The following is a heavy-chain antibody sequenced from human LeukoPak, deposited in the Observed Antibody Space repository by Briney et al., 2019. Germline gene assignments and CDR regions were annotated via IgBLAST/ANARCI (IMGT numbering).Heavy chain of an antibody. Sequence: GASVKVSCKASGYTFTSYGISWVRQAPGQGLEWMGWISAYNGNTNYAQKLQGRVTMTTDTSTSTAYMELRSLRSDDTAVYYCARDVDGDIVATIEGEPFDYWGQGALVTVSS. V-gene: IGHV1-18*01. J-gene: IGHJ4*02. CDR1: GYTFTSYG. CDR2: ISAYNGNT. D-gene: IGHD5-12*01. CDR3: ARDVDGDIVATIEGEPFDY.